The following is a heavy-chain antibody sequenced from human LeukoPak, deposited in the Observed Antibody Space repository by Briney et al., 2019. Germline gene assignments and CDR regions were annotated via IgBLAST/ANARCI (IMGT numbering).Heavy chain of an antibody. CDR2: IIPIFGTA. V-gene: IGHV1-69*13. CDR1: GGTFSSYA. D-gene: IGHD6-13*01. J-gene: IGHJ6*03. Sequence: SVKVSCKASGGTFSSYAISWVRQAPGQGLEWMGGIIPIFGTANYAQKFQGRVTITADESTSTAYMELSSLRSEDTAVYYCASGAAAGYYYYYYMDVWGKGTTVTVSS. CDR3: ASGAAAGYYYYYYMDV.